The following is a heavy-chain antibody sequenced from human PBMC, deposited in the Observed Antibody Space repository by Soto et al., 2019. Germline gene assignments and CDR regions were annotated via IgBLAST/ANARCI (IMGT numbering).Heavy chain of an antibody. J-gene: IGHJ6*02. CDR1: GYTFTTSG. CDR3: ARQGSWTYYYYGLDV. D-gene: IGHD1-26*01. V-gene: IGHV1-18*01. Sequence: QVQLVQSGPEVRKPGASVKVSCEASGYTFTTSGISWVRQVPGQGLEWMGWISTYNGDTNSAQNFQGRVLMTADTSAGTAYMELMRLKSDDTAVYYCARQGSWTYYYYGLDVWGQGTTVTVSS. CDR2: ISTYNGDT.